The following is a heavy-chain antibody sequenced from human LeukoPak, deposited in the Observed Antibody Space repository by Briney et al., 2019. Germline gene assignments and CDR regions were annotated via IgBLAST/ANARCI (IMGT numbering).Heavy chain of an antibody. J-gene: IGHJ4*02. CDR1: GFTFSSHG. Sequence: GGSPRLSCAASGFTFSSHGVHWVRQAPGKGLEWVAFIGNDGSKEYYAESVKGRFTISRDNPKNTVYVQMDSLRAEDTALYYCAKDRRHSGYGIFDYWGQGTLVTVSS. V-gene: IGHV3-30*02. CDR3: AKDRRHSGYGIFDY. CDR2: IGNDGSKE. D-gene: IGHD5-12*01.